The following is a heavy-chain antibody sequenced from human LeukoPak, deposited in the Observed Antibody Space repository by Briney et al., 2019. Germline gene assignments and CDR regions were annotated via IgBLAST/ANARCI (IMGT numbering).Heavy chain of an antibody. CDR1: GFIFNMYS. CDR3: ARDWAWGGFDH. CDR2: IKTDGSTT. D-gene: IGHD3-16*01. Sequence: GGSLRLSCAASGFIFNMYSMTWVRQAPGKGLAWVSRIKTDGSTTYYADSVKGRFTVSRDNAKNTLYLQMSSLRAEDTAVYYCARDWAWGGFDHWGQGALVTVSS. V-gene: IGHV3-74*01. J-gene: IGHJ4*02.